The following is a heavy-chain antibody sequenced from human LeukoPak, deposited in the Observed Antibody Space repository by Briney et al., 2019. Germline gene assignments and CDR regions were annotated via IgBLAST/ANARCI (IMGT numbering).Heavy chain of an antibody. CDR3: ARARHTAGYSSSWWDY. CDR1: GFTFSSCW. D-gene: IGHD6-13*01. CDR2: IKQDGSEK. V-gene: IGHV3-7*01. Sequence: EGSLRLSCAASGFTFSSCWMSWVRQAPGKGLEWVANIKQDGSEKYYVDSVKGRFTISRDNAKNSLYLQMNSLRAEDTAVYYCARARHTAGYSSSWWDYWGQGTLVTVSS. J-gene: IGHJ4*02.